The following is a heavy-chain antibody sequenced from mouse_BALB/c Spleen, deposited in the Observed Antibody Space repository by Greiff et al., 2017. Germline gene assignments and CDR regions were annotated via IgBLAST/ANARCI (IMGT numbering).Heavy chain of an antibody. D-gene: IGHD1-2*01. CDR2: INPSNGGT. V-gene: IGHV1S81*02. CDR3: TRSAYYGYIVDY. J-gene: IGHJ2*01. Sequence: VQLQQPGAVLVKPGASVKLSCKASGYTFTSYYMYWVKQRPGQGLEWIGGINPSNGGTNFNEKFKSKATLTVDKSSSTAYMQLSSLTSEDSAVYYCTRSAYYGYIVDYWGQGTTLTVSA. CDR1: GYTFTSYY.